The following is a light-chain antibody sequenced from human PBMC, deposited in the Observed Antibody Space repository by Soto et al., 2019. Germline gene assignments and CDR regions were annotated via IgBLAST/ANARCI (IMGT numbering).Light chain of an antibody. CDR3: QQYGSSPST. J-gene: IGKJ1*01. Sequence: EIVLTQSPGTLSLSPGERATLSCRASQSVSSNYLAWYQQKPGQAPRPLIYGASSRATGIPDRFSGSWAGTDSTLTISRLESEDFAVYYCQQYGSSPSTFGQGTKVEIK. CDR1: QSVSSNY. V-gene: IGKV3-20*01. CDR2: GAS.